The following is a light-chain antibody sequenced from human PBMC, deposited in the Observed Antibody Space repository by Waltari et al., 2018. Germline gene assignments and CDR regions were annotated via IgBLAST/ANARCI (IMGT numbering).Light chain of an antibody. CDR3: CSYAGSHTLV. CDR2: EVN. Sequence: QPALTQPPSVSGPLGQSITIPCTGTTSDVGTYNLASWYQQYPGKAPKLMIYEVNKRPSGLSNRFSGSKTGNTASLTISGLQAEDEADYYCCSYAGSHTLVFGGGTELTVL. V-gene: IGLV2-23*02. J-gene: IGLJ3*02. CDR1: TSDVGTYNL.